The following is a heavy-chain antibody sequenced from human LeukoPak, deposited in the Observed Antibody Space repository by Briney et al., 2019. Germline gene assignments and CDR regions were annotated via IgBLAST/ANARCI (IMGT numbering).Heavy chain of an antibody. V-gene: IGHV3-30-3*01. CDR1: GFTFSSYA. J-gene: IGHJ4*02. CDR2: ISYDGSNK. D-gene: IGHD4-23*01. Sequence: PGRSLRLSCAASGFTFSSYAMHWVRQAPGKGLEWVAVISYDGSNKYYADSVKGRFTISRDNSKNTLYLQMNSLRAEDTAVYYCAKDRITVVTPHLNPLDYWGQGTLVTVSS. CDR3: AKDRITVVTPHLNPLDY.